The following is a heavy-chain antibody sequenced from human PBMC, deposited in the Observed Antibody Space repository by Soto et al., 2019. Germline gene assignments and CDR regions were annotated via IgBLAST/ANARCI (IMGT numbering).Heavy chain of an antibody. CDR2: ISSSSSYT. CDR3: ERDSDYGDYVRYFDY. CDR1: GFTFSDYY. V-gene: IGHV3-11*06. D-gene: IGHD4-17*01. Sequence: QVQLVESGGGLVKPGGSLRLSCAASGFTFSDYYMSWIRQAPGKGLEWVSYISSSSSYTNYADSVKGRFTISRDNAKNSLYLQMNSLRAEDTAVYYCERDSDYGDYVRYFDYWGQGTLVTVSS. J-gene: IGHJ4*02.